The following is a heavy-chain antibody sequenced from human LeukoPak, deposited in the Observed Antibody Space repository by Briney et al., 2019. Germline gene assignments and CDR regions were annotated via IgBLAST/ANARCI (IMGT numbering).Heavy chain of an antibody. J-gene: IGHJ4*02. D-gene: IGHD3-22*01. CDR3: ARVPTSYYDSSGHHGPIDF. Sequence: SETLSLTCAVYGGSFSGDYWRWIRQPPRQGQEWIGDVNHSGTTNYNPSLKSRVTISVDASKHQFFMKLSSVTAEDTAVYYCARVPTSYYDSSGHHGPIDFWGQGTLVTVSS. CDR1: GGSFSGDY. CDR2: VNHSGTT. V-gene: IGHV4-34*01.